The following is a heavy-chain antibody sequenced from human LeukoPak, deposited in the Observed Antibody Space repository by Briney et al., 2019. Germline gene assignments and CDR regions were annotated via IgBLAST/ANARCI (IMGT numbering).Heavy chain of an antibody. CDR2: IWYDGSNK. CDR1: GFTFSSYG. Sequence: GGSLRLSCAASGFTFSSYGMHWVRQAPGKGLEWVALIWYDGSNKYYADSVKGRLTISRDNFKNTLYLQMNSLRAEDTAVYYCAREGPRGNSQFDYWGQGTLVTVSS. V-gene: IGHV3-33*01. D-gene: IGHD2/OR15-2a*01. J-gene: IGHJ4*02. CDR3: AREGPRGNSQFDY.